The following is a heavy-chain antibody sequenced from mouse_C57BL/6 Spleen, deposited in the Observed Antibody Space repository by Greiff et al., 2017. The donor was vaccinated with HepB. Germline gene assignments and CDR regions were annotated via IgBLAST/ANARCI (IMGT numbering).Heavy chain of an antibody. CDR1: GYSITSGYY. D-gene: IGHD1-1*01. V-gene: IGHV3-6*01. J-gene: IGHJ3*01. CDR3: AREDTHYYGSSPWFAY. Sequence: VQLKQSGPGLVKPSQSLSLTCSVTGYSITSGYYWNWIRQFPGNKLEWMGYISYDGSNNYNPSLKNRISITRDTSKNQFFLKLNSVTTEDTATYYCAREDTHYYGSSPWFAYWGQGTLVTVSA. CDR2: ISYDGSN.